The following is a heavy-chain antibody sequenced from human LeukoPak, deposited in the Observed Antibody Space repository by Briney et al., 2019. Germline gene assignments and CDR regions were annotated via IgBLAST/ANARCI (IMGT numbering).Heavy chain of an antibody. D-gene: IGHD6-19*01. CDR3: AKDPGSGRYFDY. J-gene: IGHJ4*02. V-gene: IGHV3-23*01. Sequence: GGTLRLSCAASGFTFSIYAMNWVRQAPGKGLEWVSAISGSGGSTYYADTVKGRFTISRDNSKNTLYLHMNSLRVEDTAVYYCAKDPGSGRYFDYWGQGTLVTVSS. CDR1: GFTFSIYA. CDR2: ISGSGGST.